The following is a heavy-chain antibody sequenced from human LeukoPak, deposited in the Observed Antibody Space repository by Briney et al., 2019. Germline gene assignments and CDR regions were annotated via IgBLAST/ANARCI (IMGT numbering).Heavy chain of an antibody. CDR1: GFTFSSYG. CDR2: IWYDGSNK. J-gene: IGHJ6*02. CDR3: ARDGGYYGMDV. V-gene: IGHV3-33*01. Sequence: GGSLRLSCAASGFTFSSYGMHWVRQAPGKGLEWVAVIWYDGSNKYYADSVKGRFTISRDSSKNTLYLQMNSLRAEDTAVYYCARDGGYYGMDVWGQGTTVTVSS. D-gene: IGHD3-3*01.